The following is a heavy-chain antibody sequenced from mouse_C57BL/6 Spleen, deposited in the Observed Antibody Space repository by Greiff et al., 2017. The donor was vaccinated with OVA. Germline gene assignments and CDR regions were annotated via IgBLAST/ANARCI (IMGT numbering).Heavy chain of an antibody. D-gene: IGHD2-13*01. J-gene: IGHJ3*01. CDR2: IRSKSNNYAT. CDR1: GFSFNTYA. Sequence: EVKLVESGGGLVQPKGSLKLSCAASGFSFNTYAMNWDRQAPGKGLEWVARIRSKSNNYATYYADSVKDRFTISRDDSESMLYLQMNNLKTEDTAMYYCVRPQLGEFAYWGQGTLVTVSA. CDR3: VRPQLGEFAY. V-gene: IGHV10-1*01.